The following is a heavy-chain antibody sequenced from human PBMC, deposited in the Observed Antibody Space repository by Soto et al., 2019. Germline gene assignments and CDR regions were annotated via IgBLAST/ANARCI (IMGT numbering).Heavy chain of an antibody. Sequence: GGSLRLSCAASGFTFSSRWMHGVRQDPGKGLQWVSRIRHDGADSNYADFVGGRFTISRDNTKNTLHLQMNSLRAEDTAVYFCAADLVAGSGSLGHWGQGTLVTVSS. CDR2: IRHDGADS. CDR3: AADLVAGSGSLGH. D-gene: IGHD3-10*01. J-gene: IGHJ4*02. CDR1: GFTFSSRW. V-gene: IGHV3-74*01.